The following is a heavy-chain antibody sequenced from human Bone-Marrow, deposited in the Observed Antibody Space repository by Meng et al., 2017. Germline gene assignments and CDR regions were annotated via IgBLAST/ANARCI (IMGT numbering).Heavy chain of an antibody. V-gene: IGHV4-34*01. D-gene: IGHD4-11*01. Sequence: QVQLQLVGAGLLKPSEPLSLTCVGSGGSFSDYYWSWIRQPPGKGLEWIGEINHSGSTNYNPSLESRATISVDTSQNNLSLKLSSVTAADSAVYYCVRGPTTMAHDFDYWGQGTLVTVSS. CDR2: INHSGST. CDR1: GGSFSDYY. CDR3: VRGPTTMAHDFDY. J-gene: IGHJ4*02.